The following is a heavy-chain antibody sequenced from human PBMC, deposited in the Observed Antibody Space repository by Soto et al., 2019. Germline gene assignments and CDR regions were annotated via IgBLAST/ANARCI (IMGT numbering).Heavy chain of an antibody. V-gene: IGHV1-24*01. Sequence: ASVKVSCKVSGYTLTELSMHWVRQAPGKGLEWMGGFDPEDGETIYAQKFQGRVTMTEDTSTDTAYMELSSLRSEDTAVYYCATAPRYYSGYEYYYYYGMDVWGQGTTVTVS. CDR3: ATAPRYYSGYEYYYYYGMDV. D-gene: IGHD5-12*01. CDR2: FDPEDGET. J-gene: IGHJ6*02. CDR1: GYTLTELS.